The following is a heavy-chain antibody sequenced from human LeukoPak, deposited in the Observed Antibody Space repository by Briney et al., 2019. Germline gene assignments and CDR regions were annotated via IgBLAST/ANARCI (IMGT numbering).Heavy chain of an antibody. V-gene: IGHV1-8*01. CDR3: ARGGYSSSWLSGINWFDP. CDR1: GYTFISYD. D-gene: IGHD6-13*01. CDR2: MNPNSGNT. J-gene: IGHJ5*02. Sequence: GASVKVSCKASGYTFISYDINWVRQATGQGLEWMGWMNPNSGNTGYAQKFQGRVTMTRNTSISTAYMELSSLRSEDTAVYYCARGGYSSSWLSGINWFDPWGQGTLVTVSS.